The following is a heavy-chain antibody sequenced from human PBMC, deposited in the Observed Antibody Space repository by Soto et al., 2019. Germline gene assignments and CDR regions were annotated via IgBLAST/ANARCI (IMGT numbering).Heavy chain of an antibody. J-gene: IGHJ6*02. CDR3: ARGGWLSTRYYYGMDV. Sequence: QVQLVQSGAEVKKPGASVKVSCKASGYTFTSYAMHWVRQAPGQRLEWMGWINAGNGNTKYSQKFQGRVTITRDTSASTAYMERSSLRSEDTAVYYCARGGWLSTRYYYGMDVWGQGTTVTVSS. CDR1: GYTFTSYA. D-gene: IGHD3-22*01. CDR2: INAGNGNT. V-gene: IGHV1-3*01.